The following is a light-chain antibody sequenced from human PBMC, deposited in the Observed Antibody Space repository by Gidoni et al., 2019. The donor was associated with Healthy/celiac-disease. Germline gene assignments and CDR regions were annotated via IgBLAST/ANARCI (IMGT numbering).Light chain of an antibody. J-gene: IGKJ4*01. V-gene: IGKV1-6*01. CDR2: AAS. Sequence: ANQMTQAPSSLSASVGDRVTITCRASQGIRNDLGWYQQKPGKAPKLLIYAASSLQSGVPSRFSGSGSGTDFTLTISSLQPEDFATYYCQQDYNYPLTFGGGTKVEIK. CDR1: QGIRND. CDR3: QQDYNYPLT.